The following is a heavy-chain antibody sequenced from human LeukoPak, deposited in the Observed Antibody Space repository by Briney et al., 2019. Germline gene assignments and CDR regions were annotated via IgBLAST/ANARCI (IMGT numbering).Heavy chain of an antibody. CDR2: IYYTGST. CDR3: ARDRGEVIGSGSYFDY. V-gene: IGHV4-39*07. D-gene: IGHD3-10*01. Sequence: SETLSLTCTVSGDSIRSSNYYWGWIRQPPGKGLEWIGGIYYTGSTYYNPSLKSRITISVDMSKNQFSLKLFSVTAADTAVYYCARDRGEVIGSGSYFDYWGQGTLVTVSS. J-gene: IGHJ4*02. CDR1: GDSIRSSNYY.